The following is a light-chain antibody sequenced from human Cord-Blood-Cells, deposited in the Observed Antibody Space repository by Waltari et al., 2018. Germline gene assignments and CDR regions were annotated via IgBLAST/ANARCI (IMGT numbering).Light chain of an antibody. CDR1: RSDVCGSNY. CDR3: CSYAGSYV. CDR2: DVS. Sequence: QSALTQPRPVSGSPGQSVTIPCPGTRSDVCGSNYVSWYQQHPGKAPKLMIYDVSKRPSGVPDRFSGSKSGNTASLTISGLQAEDEADYYCCSYAGSYVFGTGTKVTVL. J-gene: IGLJ1*01. V-gene: IGLV2-11*01.